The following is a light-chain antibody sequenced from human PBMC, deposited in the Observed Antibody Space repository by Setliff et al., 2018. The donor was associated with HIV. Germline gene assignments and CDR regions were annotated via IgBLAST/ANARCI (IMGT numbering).Light chain of an antibody. CDR3: CSNTGSNTYV. J-gene: IGLJ1*01. CDR2: QAS. Sequence: QSVLAQPASVSGSPGQSITISCTGTSNDVGLYDFVSWFQQHPGKAPKLMIYQASKRPSGVSNRFSGSKSGNTASLTVSGLQAEDEADYYCCSNTGSNTYVFGTGTKATVL. CDR1: SNDVGLYDF. V-gene: IGLV2-23*01.